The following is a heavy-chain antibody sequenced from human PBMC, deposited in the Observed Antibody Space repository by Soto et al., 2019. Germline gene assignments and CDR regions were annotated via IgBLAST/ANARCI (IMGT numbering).Heavy chain of an antibody. CDR3: AKDLPDILTGRYYYYGMDV. Sequence: QVQLVESGGGVVQPGRSLRLSCAASGLTFSSYGMHWVRQAPGKGLEWVAVISYDGSNKYYADSVKGRFTISRDNSKNTLYLQMNSLRAEDTAVYYCAKDLPDILTGRYYYYGMDVWGQGTTVTVSS. V-gene: IGHV3-30*18. CDR1: GLTFSSYG. D-gene: IGHD3-9*01. CDR2: ISYDGSNK. J-gene: IGHJ6*02.